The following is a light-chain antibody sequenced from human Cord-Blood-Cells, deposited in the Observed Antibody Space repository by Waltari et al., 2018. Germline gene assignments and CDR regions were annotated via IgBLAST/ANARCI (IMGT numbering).Light chain of an antibody. V-gene: IGLV3-1*01. CDR3: QAWDSSTAYV. Sequence: SYELTQPPSVSVSPGQTATITCSGVKLGDNSTFWYQQRPGQSPVLVIYQDSKRPSGIPERFSGSNSGNTATLTISGTQAMDEADYYCQAWDSSTAYVFGTGTKVTVL. CDR1: KLGDNS. J-gene: IGLJ1*01. CDR2: QDS.